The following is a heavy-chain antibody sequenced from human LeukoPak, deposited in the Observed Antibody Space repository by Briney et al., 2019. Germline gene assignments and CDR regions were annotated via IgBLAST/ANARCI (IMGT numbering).Heavy chain of an antibody. D-gene: IGHD3-22*01. V-gene: IGHV3-30-3*01. J-gene: IGHJ4*02. CDR2: ISYDGSNK. CDR1: GFTFSSYA. CDR3: AKGDSSGYYFDY. Sequence: GGSLRLSCAVSGFTFSSYAMHWVRQAPGKGLEWVAVISYDGSNKYYADSVKGRFTISRDNSKNTLYLQMNSLRAEDTAVYYCAKGDSSGYYFDYWGQGTLVTLSS.